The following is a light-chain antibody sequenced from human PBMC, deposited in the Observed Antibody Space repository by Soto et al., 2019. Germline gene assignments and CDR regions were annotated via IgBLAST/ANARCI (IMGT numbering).Light chain of an antibody. V-gene: IGLV2-11*01. J-gene: IGLJ3*02. Sequence: QSALTQPRSVSGSPGQSVTISCTGTSSDVGAYNYVSWYQQHPGKAPKRIIFDVSNRPSGVPDRFSGSKSGSTSSLTISGLQAEDEADYYCCSYAGTPGVLGGGTKLTV. CDR2: DVS. CDR1: SSDVGAYNY. CDR3: CSYAGTPGV.